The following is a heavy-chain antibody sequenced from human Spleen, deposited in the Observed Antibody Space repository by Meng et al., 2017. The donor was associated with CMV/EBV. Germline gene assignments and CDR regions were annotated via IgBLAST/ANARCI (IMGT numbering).Heavy chain of an antibody. D-gene: IGHD6-13*01. Sequence: SYSFWWVRQAPGQGLEWMGRITPILGIAKYAQKFQGRVTITADKSTSTAYMELSSLRSEDTAVYYCARDRRGTAAAGTKRVNWFDPWGQGTLVTVSS. V-gene: IGHV1-69*04. CDR2: ITPILGIA. J-gene: IGHJ5*02. CDR3: ARDRRGTAAAGTKRVNWFDP. CDR1: SYS.